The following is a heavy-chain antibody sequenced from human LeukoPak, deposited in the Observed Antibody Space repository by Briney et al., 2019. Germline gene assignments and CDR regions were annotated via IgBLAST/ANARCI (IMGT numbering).Heavy chain of an antibody. J-gene: IGHJ4*02. Sequence: GGSLRLSCAASGFTFSSYWMSWVRQAPGKGLERVANIKQDVSEIYYVDSVKGRFTISRDNSKNTLYLQMDSLRAEDTAIYYCADFGSGSYCFDYWGQGTLVTVSS. CDR2: IKQDVSEI. V-gene: IGHV3-7*03. CDR1: GFTFSSYW. D-gene: IGHD3-10*01. CDR3: ADFGSGSYCFDY.